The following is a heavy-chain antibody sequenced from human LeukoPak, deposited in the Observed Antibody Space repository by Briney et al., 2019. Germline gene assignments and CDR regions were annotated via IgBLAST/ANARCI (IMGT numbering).Heavy chain of an antibody. CDR1: GFTFSSYG. D-gene: IGHD3-22*01. CDR3: AKDSNYYDSSGYYLEVGEVDY. V-gene: IGHV3-30*02. CDR2: IRYDGSNK. J-gene: IGHJ4*02. Sequence: SGGSLRLSCGASGFTFSSYGMHWVRQAPGKGLEWVAFIRYDGSNKYYADSVKGRFTISRDNSKNTLYLQMNSLRAEDTAVYYCAKDSNYYDSSGYYLEVGEVDYWGQGTLVTVSS.